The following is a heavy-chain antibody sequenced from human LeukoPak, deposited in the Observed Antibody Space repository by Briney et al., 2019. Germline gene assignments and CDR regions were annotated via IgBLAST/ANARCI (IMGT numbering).Heavy chain of an antibody. V-gene: IGHV3-23*01. D-gene: IGHD4-17*01. CDR2: TSGSGDGT. CDR3: AKVYLTTVTISYFDL. CDR1: GFTFSTYA. Sequence: GGSLRLSCAASGFTFSTYAMSWVRQAPGKGLEWVSATSGSGDGTYYADSLKGRFTISRDNSKNTLYLQMNSLRAEDTAVYYCAKVYLTTVTISYFDLWGRGTLVTVSS. J-gene: IGHJ2*01.